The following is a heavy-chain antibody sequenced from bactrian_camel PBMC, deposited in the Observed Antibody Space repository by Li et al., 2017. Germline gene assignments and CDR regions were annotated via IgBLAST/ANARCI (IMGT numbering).Heavy chain of an antibody. CDR2: INSAGGST. CDR1: GNIFNTHC. V-gene: IGHV3S54*01. Sequence: VQLVESGGASVQAGGSLTLSCAASGNIFNTHCVAWFRQAPGKEREGVASINSAGGSTYAQPLVGRGSVSRDSAKNILYLQMDSLKPEGTAMYYCAARSVGWCPLFEHWLGKRAYTPGGYFANWARGPRSPSP. J-gene: IGHJ4*01. D-gene: IGHD1*01.